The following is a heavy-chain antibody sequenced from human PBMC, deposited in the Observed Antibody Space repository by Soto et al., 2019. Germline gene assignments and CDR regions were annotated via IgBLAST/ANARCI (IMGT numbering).Heavy chain of an antibody. CDR3: AKQESGSYFDF. D-gene: IGHD1-26*01. V-gene: IGHV3-30*18. CDR2: ISYDGRDE. CDR1: GFTFSNYG. Sequence: QVQLVESGGGVVQPGRSLRLSCVVSGFTFSNYGMHWVRQAPGEGLQWVAVISYDGRDEQYADSVKGRFIVSRDNSKNTVYLLMNSLRLEDTAVYSCAKQESGSYFDFWGHGTLVTVSS. J-gene: IGHJ4*01.